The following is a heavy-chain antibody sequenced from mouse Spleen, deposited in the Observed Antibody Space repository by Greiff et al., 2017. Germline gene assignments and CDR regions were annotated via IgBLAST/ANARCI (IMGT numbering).Heavy chain of an antibody. V-gene: IGHV1-64*01. D-gene: IGHD3-1*01. CDR1: GYTFTSYW. CDR2: IHPNSGST. J-gene: IGHJ2*01. Sequence: VQLQQPGAELVKPGASVKLSCKASGYTFTSYWMHWVKQRPGQGLEWIGMIHPNSGSTNYNEKFKSKATLTVDKSSSTAYMQLSSLTSEDSAVNYCSRSGYGSDFDYWGQGTTLTVSS. CDR3: SRSGYGSDFDY.